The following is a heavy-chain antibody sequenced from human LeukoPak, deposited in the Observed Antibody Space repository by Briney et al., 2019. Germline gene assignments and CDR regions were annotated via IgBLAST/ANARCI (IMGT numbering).Heavy chain of an antibody. V-gene: IGHV4-4*07. CDR3: ARDRSYDSSGYYNFDC. CDR2: IYSTGST. J-gene: IGHJ4*02. Sequence: SETLSLTCTVSGGSISGYYWSWIRQPAGKGLEWIGRIYSTGSTNYNPSLKSRVTMSVDTSKNRFSLRLNSVTAADTAVYYCARDRSYDSSGYYNFDCWGQGTLVTVSS. CDR1: GGSISGYY. D-gene: IGHD3-22*01.